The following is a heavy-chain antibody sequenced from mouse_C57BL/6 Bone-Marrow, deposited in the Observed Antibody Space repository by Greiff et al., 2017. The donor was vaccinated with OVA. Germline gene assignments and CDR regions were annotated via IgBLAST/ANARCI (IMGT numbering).Heavy chain of an antibody. D-gene: IGHD2-4*01. J-gene: IGHJ3*01. CDR2: IRLKSDNYAT. V-gene: IGHV6-3*01. CDR3: TEGYYDYSWFAY. Sequence: LQQSGGGLVQPGGSMKLSCVASGFTFSNYWMNWVRQSPEKGLEWVAQIRLKSDNYATHYAESVKGRFTISRDDSKSSVYLQMNNLRAEDTGIYYCTEGYYDYSWFAYWGQGTLVTVSA. CDR1: GFTFSNYW.